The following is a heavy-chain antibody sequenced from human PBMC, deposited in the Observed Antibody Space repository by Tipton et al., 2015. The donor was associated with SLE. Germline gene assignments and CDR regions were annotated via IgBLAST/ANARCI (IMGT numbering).Heavy chain of an antibody. CDR2: INHSGST. V-gene: IGHV4-34*01. J-gene: IGHJ6*02. CDR1: GGSFSGYY. D-gene: IGHD5-18*01. CDR3: ARGHTAMVGSLYYYGMDV. Sequence: TLSLTCAVYGGSFSGYYWSWIRQPPGKGLEWIGEINHSGSTNYNPSLKSRVTISVDTSKNQFSLKLSSVTAADTAAYYCARGHTAMVGSLYYYGMDVWDQGP.